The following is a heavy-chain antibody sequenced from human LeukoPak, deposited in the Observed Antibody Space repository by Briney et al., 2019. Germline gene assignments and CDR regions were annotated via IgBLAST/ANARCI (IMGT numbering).Heavy chain of an antibody. CDR3: ASRTWGSGGNWFDP. D-gene: IGHD7-27*01. J-gene: IGHJ5*02. CDR2: IIPIFGTA. V-gene: IGHV1-69*05. CDR1: GGTFSSYA. Sequence: SVKVSCKASGGTFSSYAISWVRQAPGQGLEWVGGIIPIFGTANYAQKFQGRVTITTDESTSTAYMELSSLRSEDTAVYYCASRTWGSGGNWFDPWGQGTLVTVSS.